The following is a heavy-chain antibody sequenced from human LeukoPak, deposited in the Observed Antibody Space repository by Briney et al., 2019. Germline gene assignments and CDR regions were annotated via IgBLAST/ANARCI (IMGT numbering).Heavy chain of an antibody. CDR2: INAGNGNT. Sequence: ASVKVSCKASGYTFTSYAMHWVRQAPGQRLEWMGWINAGNGNTKYSQKFQGRVTITRDTSASTAYMELSSLRSEDTAVYYCARERAYQLLYHTFDYWGQGTLVTVSS. V-gene: IGHV1-3*01. D-gene: IGHD2-2*02. CDR3: ARERAYQLLYHTFDY. CDR1: GYTFTSYA. J-gene: IGHJ4*02.